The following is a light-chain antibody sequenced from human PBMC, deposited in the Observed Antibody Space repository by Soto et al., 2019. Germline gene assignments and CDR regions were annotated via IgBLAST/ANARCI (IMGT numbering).Light chain of an antibody. Sequence: EIVLTQSPATLSLSPGERATLSRRASQSVSSYLAWYQQKPGQAPRLLIYDVSKRATGIPARFSGSGSGTDFTLTISSLEPEDFAVYYCQQRTNWPPSLSFGGGTKVEIK. CDR3: QQRTNWPPSLS. J-gene: IGKJ4*01. CDR1: QSVSSY. CDR2: DVS. V-gene: IGKV3-11*01.